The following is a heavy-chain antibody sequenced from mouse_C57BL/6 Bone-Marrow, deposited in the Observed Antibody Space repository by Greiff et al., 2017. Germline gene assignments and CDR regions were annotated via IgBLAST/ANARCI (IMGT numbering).Heavy chain of an antibody. J-gene: IGHJ4*01. V-gene: IGHV1-59*01. CDR3: AREELYYGNFYAMDY. CDR2: IDPSDSYT. CDR1: GYTFTSYW. D-gene: IGHD2-1*01. Sequence: QVQLQQPGAELVRPGTSVKLSCKASGYTFTSYWMHWVKQRPGQGLEWIGVIDPSDSYTNYNQKFKGKATLTVDTSSSTSYMQLSGLTSEDSAVYYCAREELYYGNFYAMDYWGQGTSVTVSS.